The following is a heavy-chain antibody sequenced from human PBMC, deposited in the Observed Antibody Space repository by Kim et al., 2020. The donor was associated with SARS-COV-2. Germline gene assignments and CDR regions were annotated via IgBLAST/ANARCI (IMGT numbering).Heavy chain of an antibody. J-gene: IGHJ4*02. Sequence: GGSLRLSCAASGFTFSDYYLSWIRQAPGKGLEWISYISSRGGTTNYADSVKGRFTISRDDARNSLYLQMNSLRAEDTAVYYCATVVGATYYLDSWGQGALVTVSS. CDR3: ATVVGATYYLDS. D-gene: IGHD1-26*01. CDR1: GFTFSDYY. V-gene: IGHV3-11*01. CDR2: ISSRGGTT.